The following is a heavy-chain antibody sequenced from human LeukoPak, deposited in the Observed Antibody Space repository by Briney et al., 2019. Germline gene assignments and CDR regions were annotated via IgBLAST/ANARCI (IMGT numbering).Heavy chain of an antibody. CDR3: ARDGDYGDYVFDFDY. CDR1: GFTFSSYE. CDR2: ISSSGSTI. Sequence: PGGSLRLSCAASGFTFSSYEMNWVRQAPGKALVGVSYISSSGSTIYYADSVKGRFTISRDNAKHSLYLQMNSLRAEDTAVYYCARDGDYGDYVFDFDYWGQGTLVTVSS. J-gene: IGHJ4*02. V-gene: IGHV3-48*03. D-gene: IGHD4-17*01.